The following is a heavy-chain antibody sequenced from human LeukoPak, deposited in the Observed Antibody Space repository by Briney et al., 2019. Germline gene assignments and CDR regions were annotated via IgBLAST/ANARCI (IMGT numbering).Heavy chain of an antibody. CDR1: GGTFSSYA. Sequence: RASVKVSCKASGGTFSSYAISWVRQALGQGLEWMGGIIPIFGTANYAQKFQGRVTITADESTSTAYMELSSLRSEDTAVYYCARPSRSSSPYDAFDIWGQGTMVTVSS. V-gene: IGHV1-69*13. CDR2: IIPIFGTA. D-gene: IGHD6-13*01. CDR3: ARPSRSSSPYDAFDI. J-gene: IGHJ3*02.